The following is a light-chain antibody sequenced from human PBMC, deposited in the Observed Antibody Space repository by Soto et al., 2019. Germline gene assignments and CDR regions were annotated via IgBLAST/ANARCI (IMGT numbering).Light chain of an antibody. CDR2: DVN. V-gene: IGLV2-11*01. J-gene: IGLJ1*01. CDR3: CSFAGSRYL. CDR1: SSDVGGHDR. Sequence: QSVLTQPRSVSGSPGQSVTISCTGSSSDVGGHDRVSWYQQHPGKAPKCMIYDVNKRPSGVPDRFSGSKSGNTASLTISGIQAEDEADYFCCSFAGSRYLFGTGTKVTVL.